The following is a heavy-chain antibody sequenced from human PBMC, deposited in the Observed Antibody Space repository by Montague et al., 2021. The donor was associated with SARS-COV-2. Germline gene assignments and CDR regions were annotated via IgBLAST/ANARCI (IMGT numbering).Heavy chain of an antibody. CDR2: NYYSGTT. D-gene: IGHD3-10*01. Sequence: SETLSLTCSVSSGSIISSGYYWVWTPQPPGKELVWIGNNYYSGTTYYNPSLQSRGPISVDTSKNHLSLRLSSVTAADTAVYFCARGQIRGVTTQFGYWGQG. CDR3: ARGQIRGVTTQFGY. CDR1: SGSIISSGYY. J-gene: IGHJ4*02. V-gene: IGHV4-39*02.